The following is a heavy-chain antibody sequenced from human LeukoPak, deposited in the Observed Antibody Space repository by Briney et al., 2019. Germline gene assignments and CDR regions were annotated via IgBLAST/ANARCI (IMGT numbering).Heavy chain of an antibody. V-gene: IGHV1-69*01. Sequence: ASVKVSCKASGGTFSSYAISWVRQAPGQGLEWTGGIIPIFGTANYAQKFQGRVTITADESTSTAYMELSSLRSEDTAVYYCARETYDFWSGYYTGIDYWGQGTLVTVSS. CDR1: GGTFSSYA. J-gene: IGHJ4*02. CDR2: IIPIFGTA. D-gene: IGHD3-3*01. CDR3: ARETYDFWSGYYTGIDY.